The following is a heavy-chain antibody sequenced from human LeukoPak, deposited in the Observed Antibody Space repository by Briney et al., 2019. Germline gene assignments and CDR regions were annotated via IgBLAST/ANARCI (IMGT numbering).Heavy chain of an antibody. D-gene: IGHD1-14*01. V-gene: IGHV4-38-2*01. CDR1: GYSFSSGYY. CDR3: ARRGTIGTIDY. J-gene: IGHJ4*02. Sequence: SETLSLTCAVSGYSFSSGYYWGWIRQPPGKGLEWIGSIYHSGSTYYNPSLKSRVTISVDTSKNQFSLKLSSVTAADTAVYYCARRGTIGTIDYWGQGTLVTVSS. CDR2: IYHSGST.